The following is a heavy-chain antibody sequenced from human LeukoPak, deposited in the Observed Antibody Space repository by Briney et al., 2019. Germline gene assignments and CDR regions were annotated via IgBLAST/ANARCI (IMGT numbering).Heavy chain of an antibody. CDR3: ARGIGDTYYYDSSPCMDY. Sequence: ASVKVSCKATGFTFTGYYMHWVRQAPGQGLEWMGWINPNSGGTNYAQKFQGWVTMTRDTSISTAYMELSRLRSDDTAVYYCARGIGDTYYYDSSPCMDYWGQGILVTVSS. D-gene: IGHD3-22*01. V-gene: IGHV1-2*04. J-gene: IGHJ4*02. CDR2: INPNSGGT. CDR1: GFTFTGYY.